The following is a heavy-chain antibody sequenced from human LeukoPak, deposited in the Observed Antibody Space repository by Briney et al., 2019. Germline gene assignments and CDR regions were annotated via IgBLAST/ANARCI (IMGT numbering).Heavy chain of an antibody. CDR1: GCIFSTYD. Sequence: GASVKVSCKVSGCIFSTYDISWVRQAPGQGLEWMGRIIPMFNTTNYAQKFQGRVTITADESTSTAYMELSSLRSEDTAIYYCARMFNIGFDYWGQGTLVTVSS. D-gene: IGHD3-10*02. CDR3: ARMFNIGFDY. J-gene: IGHJ4*02. CDR2: IIPMFNTT. V-gene: IGHV1-69*15.